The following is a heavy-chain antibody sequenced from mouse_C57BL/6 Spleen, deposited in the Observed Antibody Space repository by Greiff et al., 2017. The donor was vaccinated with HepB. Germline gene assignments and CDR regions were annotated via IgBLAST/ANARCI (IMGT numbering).Heavy chain of an antibody. J-gene: IGHJ4*01. V-gene: IGHV5-4*03. CDR1: GFTFSSYA. CDR2: ISDGGSYT. Sequence: EVMLVESGGGLVKPGGSLKLSCAASGFTFSSYAMSWVRQTPEKRLEWVATISDGGSYTYYPDNVKGRFTISRDNAKNNLYLQMSHLKSEDTAMYYCARANYYGSGYAMDYWGQGTSVTVSS. CDR3: ARANYYGSGYAMDY. D-gene: IGHD1-1*01.